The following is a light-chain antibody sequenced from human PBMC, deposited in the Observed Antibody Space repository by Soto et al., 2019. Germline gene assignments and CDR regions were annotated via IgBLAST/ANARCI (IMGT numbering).Light chain of an antibody. Sequence: DIQMTQSPSTLSASVGDRVTITCRASQSISSWLAWYQQKPGKAPKLLIYDASSLESGVPSRFSGSGYGKEFTLNIRSLQPDDFATYHCQQYNSLRTFAQGTKV. CDR3: QQYNSLRT. V-gene: IGKV1-5*01. CDR2: DAS. J-gene: IGKJ1*01. CDR1: QSISSW.